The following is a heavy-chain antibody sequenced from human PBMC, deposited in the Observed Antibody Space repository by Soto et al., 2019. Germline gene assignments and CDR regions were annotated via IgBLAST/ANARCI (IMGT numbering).Heavy chain of an antibody. J-gene: IGHJ6*02. D-gene: IGHD3-3*01. CDR1: GFTFSSYA. V-gene: IGHV3-23*01. CDR3: ARVGGYYDFWSGYPQGYYYYVMDV. CDR2: ISGSGGST. Sequence: GGSLRLSCAVSGFTFSSYAMSWVRQAPGKGLEWVSGISGSGGSTYYADSVKGRFTISRDNSKNTLHLQMNSLRAEDTAVYYCARVGGYYDFWSGYPQGYYYYVMDVWGQGTTVTVSS.